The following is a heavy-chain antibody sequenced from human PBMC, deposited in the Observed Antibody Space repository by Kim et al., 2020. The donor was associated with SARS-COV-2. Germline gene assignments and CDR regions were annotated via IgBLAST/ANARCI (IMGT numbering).Heavy chain of an antibody. V-gene: IGHV4-59*13. J-gene: IGHJ6*02. Sequence: SETLSLTCTVSGGSISSYYWSWIRQPPGKGLEWIGYIYYSGSTNYNPSLKSRVTISVDTSKNQLSLKLSSVPAADTAVYYCARVERYSSSPYYGGRDVWGQETAVTVSS. D-gene: IGHD6-6*01. CDR2: IYYSGST. CDR1: GGSISSYY. CDR3: ARVERYSSSPYYGGRDV.